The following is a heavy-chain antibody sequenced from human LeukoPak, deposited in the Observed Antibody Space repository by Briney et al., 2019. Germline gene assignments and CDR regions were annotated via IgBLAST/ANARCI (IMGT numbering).Heavy chain of an antibody. D-gene: IGHD2/OR15-2a*01. Sequence: GGSLRLSCTTSGFTFASLGMHWVRQAPGKGLEWVAFVEHDGTTKYYADSVKGRFTISRDNSKNTLYLQMNSLRAEDTAVYYCAKVRGPIIGAFDIWGQGTMVTVSS. J-gene: IGHJ3*02. V-gene: IGHV3-30*02. CDR3: AKVRGPIIGAFDI. CDR2: VEHDGTTK. CDR1: GFTFASLG.